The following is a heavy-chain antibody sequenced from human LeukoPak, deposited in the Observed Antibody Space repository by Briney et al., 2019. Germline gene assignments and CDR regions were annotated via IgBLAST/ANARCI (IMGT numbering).Heavy chain of an antibody. CDR2: ISSSSSYL. CDR3: ARADNGDYFDY. CDR1: GFTFSSYS. D-gene: IGHD4-17*01. V-gene: IGHV3-21*01. Sequence: PGGSLRLSCAASGFTFSSYSMNWVRQAPGKGLEWVSSISSSSSYLYYADSVKGRFTISRDNAKNSLYLQMNSLRAEDTAVYYCARADNGDYFDYWGQGTLVTVSS. J-gene: IGHJ4*02.